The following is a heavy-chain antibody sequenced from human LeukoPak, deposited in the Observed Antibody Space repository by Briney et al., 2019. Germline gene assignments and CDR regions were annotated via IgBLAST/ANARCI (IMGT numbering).Heavy chain of an antibody. Sequence: GEPLKISCKGSGYTFTNYWIAWVRQMPGKGLEWMGIIYPDDSDTRYSPSFQGQVTISADKSITTAYLQWSSLEASDTAMYFCARRGGNYYYYNTDVWGQGTTVTVSS. D-gene: IGHD2-15*01. CDR2: IYPDDSDT. V-gene: IGHV5-51*01. J-gene: IGHJ6*02. CDR3: ARRGGNYYYYNTDV. CDR1: GYTFTNYW.